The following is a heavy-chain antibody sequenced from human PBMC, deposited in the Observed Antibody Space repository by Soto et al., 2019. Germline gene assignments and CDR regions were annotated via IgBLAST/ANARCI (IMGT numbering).Heavy chain of an antibody. CDR3: TSSQYSNYGVY. J-gene: IGHJ4*02. CDR2: INAGNGNT. V-gene: IGHV1-3*01. Sequence: GASVKVSCKASGYTFTSYAMHWVRQAPGQRLEWMGWINAGNGNTKYSQKLQGRVTITRDTSASTAYMELNSLKTEDTAVYYCTSSQYSNYGVYWGQGTLVTVSS. CDR1: GYTFTSYA. D-gene: IGHD4-4*01.